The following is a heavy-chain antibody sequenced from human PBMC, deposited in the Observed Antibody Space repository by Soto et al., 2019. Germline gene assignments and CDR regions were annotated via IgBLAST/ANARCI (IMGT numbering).Heavy chain of an antibody. CDR3: ARERTQQNIVVVPAAREFDY. V-gene: IGHV6-1*01. CDR1: VDSVSSNSAA. D-gene: IGHD2-2*01. J-gene: IGHJ4*02. Sequence: SQTLSLTCAISVDSVSSNSAAWNWIRQSPSRGLEWLGRTYYRSKWYNDYAVSVKSRITINPDTSKNQFSLQLNSVTPEDTAVYYCARERTQQNIVVVPAAREFDYWGQGTLVTVSS. CDR2: TYYRSKWYN.